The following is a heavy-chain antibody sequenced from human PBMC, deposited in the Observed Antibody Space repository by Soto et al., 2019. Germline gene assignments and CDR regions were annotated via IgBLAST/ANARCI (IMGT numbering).Heavy chain of an antibody. V-gene: IGHV5-10-1*01. J-gene: IGHJ5*02. CDR2: IDPSDSYT. CDR1: GYSFTSYW. Sequence: GESLKISCKGSGYSFTSYWISWVRQMPGKGLEWMGRIDPSDSYTNYSPSFQGHVTISADKSISTAYLQWSSLKASDTAMYYCARHPSVLSSTSLEWFDPWGQGTLVTVSS. CDR3: ARHPSVLSSTSLEWFDP. D-gene: IGHD2-2*01.